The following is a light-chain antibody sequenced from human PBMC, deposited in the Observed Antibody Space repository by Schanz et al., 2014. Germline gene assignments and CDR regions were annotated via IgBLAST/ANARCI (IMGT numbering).Light chain of an antibody. V-gene: IGKV1-39*01. CDR1: QSISRN. CDR3: QHCYNTPLT. Sequence: DIQMTQTPSSLSASVGDRVTITCRASQSISRNLNWYQQRPGKAPKLLIYAASSLQSGVPSRFSGSGSGTDFTLTISSLQPEDFATYYCQHCYNTPLTFGQGTRLEIK. J-gene: IGKJ5*01. CDR2: AAS.